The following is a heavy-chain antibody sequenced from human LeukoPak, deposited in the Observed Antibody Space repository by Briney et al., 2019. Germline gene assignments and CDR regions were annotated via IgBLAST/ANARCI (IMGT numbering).Heavy chain of an antibody. D-gene: IGHD3-10*01. V-gene: IGHV4-34*01. CDR1: GGSISSYY. CDR2: INHSGST. Sequence: PSETLSLTCTVSGGSISSYYWSWIRQPPGKGLEWIGEINHSGSTNYNPSLKSRVTISVDTSKNQFSLKLSSVTAADTAVYYCASGVVRGVPLDYWGQGTLVTVSS. CDR3: ASGVVRGVPLDY. J-gene: IGHJ4*02.